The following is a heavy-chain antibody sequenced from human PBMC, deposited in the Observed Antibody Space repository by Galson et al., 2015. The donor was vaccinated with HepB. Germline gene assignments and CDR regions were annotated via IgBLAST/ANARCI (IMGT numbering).Heavy chain of an antibody. CDR1: GFTFSSYG. CDR3: ASGYCSSTSCLLFDY. CDR2: ISYDGSNK. Sequence: SLRLSCAASGFTFSSYGMHWVRQAPGKGLEWVAVISYDGSNKYYADSVKGRFTISRDNSKNTLYLQMNSLRAEDTAVYYCASGYCSSTSCLLFDYWGQGTLVTVSS. D-gene: IGHD2-2*01. J-gene: IGHJ4*02. V-gene: IGHV3-30*03.